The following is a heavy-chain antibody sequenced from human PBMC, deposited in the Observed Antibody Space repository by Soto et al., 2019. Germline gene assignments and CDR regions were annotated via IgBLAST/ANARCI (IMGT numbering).Heavy chain of an antibody. CDR2: IYHSGST. V-gene: IGHV4-4*02. CDR1: GGSISSSNW. J-gene: IGHJ3*02. D-gene: IGHD3-22*01. Sequence: SETLSLTCAVSGGSISSSNWWSWVRQPPGKGLEWIGEIYHSGSTNYNPSLKSRVTISVDKSKNQFSLKLSSVTAADTAVYYCARDPEYYYDSSGYRVGAFDIWGQGTMVTVSS. CDR3: ARDPEYYYDSSGYRVGAFDI.